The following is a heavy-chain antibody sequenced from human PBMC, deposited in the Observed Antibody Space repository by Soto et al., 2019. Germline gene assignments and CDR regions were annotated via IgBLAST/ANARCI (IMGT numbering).Heavy chain of an antibody. D-gene: IGHD4-17*01. V-gene: IGHV1-3*01. J-gene: IGHJ4*02. CDR2: INAGNGNT. Sequence: ASVKVSCKASGYTFTSYAMHWVRQAPGQRREWMGWINAGNGNTKYAQKFQGRVTITRNTSISTAYMELSSLRSEDTAVYYCARTLYGDNVDYWGQGTLVTVSS. CDR3: ARTLYGDNVDY. CDR1: GYTFTSYA.